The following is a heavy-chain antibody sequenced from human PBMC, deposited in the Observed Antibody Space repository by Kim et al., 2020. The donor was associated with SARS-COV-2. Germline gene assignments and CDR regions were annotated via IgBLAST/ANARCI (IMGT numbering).Heavy chain of an antibody. CDR1: GYTFTSYY. D-gene: IGHD3-9*01. CDR2: INPSGGST. Sequence: ASVKVSCKASGYTFTSYYMHWVRQAPGQGLEWMGIINPSGGSTSYAQKFQGRVTMTRDTSTSTVYMELSSLRSEDTAVYYCARDAEVGWWLTGYWGDYYYYYGMDVWGQGTTVTVSS. J-gene: IGHJ6*02. V-gene: IGHV1-46*01. CDR3: ARDAEVGWWLTGYWGDYYYYYGMDV.